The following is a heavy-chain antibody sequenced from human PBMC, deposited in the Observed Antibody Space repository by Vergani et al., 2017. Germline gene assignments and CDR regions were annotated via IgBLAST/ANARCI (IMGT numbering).Heavy chain of an antibody. J-gene: IGHJ4*02. Sequence: QVQLQESGPGLVKPSQTLALTCTVSGGSISSGSYYWSWIRQPAGKGLEWIGRIYTSGSTNYNPSLKSRVTISVDTSKNQFSLKLSSVTAADTAVYYCARDRRXYYDSSGYQYYFDYWGQGTLVTVSS. CDR1: GGSISSGSYY. CDR2: IYTSGST. V-gene: IGHV4-61*02. CDR3: ARDRRXYYDSSGYQYYFDY. D-gene: IGHD3-22*01.